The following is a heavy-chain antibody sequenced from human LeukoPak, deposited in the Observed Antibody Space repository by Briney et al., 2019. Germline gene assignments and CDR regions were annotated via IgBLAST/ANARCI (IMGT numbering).Heavy chain of an antibody. D-gene: IGHD6-13*01. V-gene: IGHV4-4*02. CDR2: INHSGST. J-gene: IGHJ6*03. CDR3: ARHRGLAAAGTLRYYYYYMDV. CDR1: GGSISSNNW. Sequence: SETLSLTCAVSGGSISSNNWWSWVRQPPGKGLEWIGEINHSGSTNYNPSLKSRVTISVDTSKNQFSLKLSSVTAADTAVYYCARHRGLAAAGTLRYYYYYMDVWGKGTTVTISS.